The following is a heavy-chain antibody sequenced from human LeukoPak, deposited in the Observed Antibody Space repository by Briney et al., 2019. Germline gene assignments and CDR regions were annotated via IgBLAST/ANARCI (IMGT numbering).Heavy chain of an antibody. V-gene: IGHV4-39*01. CDR1: GGSISSSSYY. CDR2: IYYSGST. D-gene: IGHD3-3*01. CDR3: ARLRGDRAVDY. Sequence: PSETLSLTCTVSGGSISSSSYYWGWIRQPPGKGLEWIGSIYYSGSTYYNPSLKSRVTISVDTSKNQFSLKLSSVTAADTAVYYGARLRGDRAVDYWGQGTLVTVSS. J-gene: IGHJ4*02.